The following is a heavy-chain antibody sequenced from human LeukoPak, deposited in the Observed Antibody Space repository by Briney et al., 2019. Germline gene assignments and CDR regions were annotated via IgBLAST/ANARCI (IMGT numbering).Heavy chain of an antibody. D-gene: IGHD2-2*01. CDR2: INARGDT. CDR3: ARGQVPAARGYNWSDP. V-gene: IGHV4-34*01. CDR1: GWSFNDYY. Sequence: SGTLSLTCAVYGWSFNDYYWNWIRQPPGKGLEWIGGINARGDTNFNPSLKSRVTISVDTSKSQFSLRLTSMIAADTAVYYCARGQVPAARGYNWSDPWGQGTLVTVSS. J-gene: IGHJ5*02.